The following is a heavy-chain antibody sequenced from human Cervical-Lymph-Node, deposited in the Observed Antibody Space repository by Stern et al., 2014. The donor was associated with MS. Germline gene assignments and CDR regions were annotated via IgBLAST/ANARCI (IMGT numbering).Heavy chain of an antibody. D-gene: IGHD1-26*01. CDR1: GITFKNYV. V-gene: IGHV3-23*04. CDR3: AKVGDTTGYYYAMDV. CDR2: ISGGCDVS. J-gene: IGHJ6*02. Sequence: EVQLVESGGGMVQPGGSLRLSCAASGITFKNYVMSWVRQAPGKGLEWVSAISGGCDVSYNADSVKGRFTISRDNSKSTLYLQMNSLRAEDTAMYYCAKVGDTTGYYYAMDVWGQGTTVTVSS.